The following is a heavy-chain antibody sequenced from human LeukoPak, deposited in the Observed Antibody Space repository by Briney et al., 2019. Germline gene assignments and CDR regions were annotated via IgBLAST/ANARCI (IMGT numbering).Heavy chain of an antibody. CDR1: GFTFSSYA. D-gene: IGHD3-10*01. CDR2: ISAGGVSLFSGSGSAA. Sequence: GGSLRLSCAASGFTFSSYAMSWVRQAPGKGPQWVSVISAGGVSLFSGSGSAAYYADSVGGRFTISRDNSKNTLYLQMNSLRADDTAVYYCAKMSGVVWFGELRLPFDSWGQGTVVTVSS. CDR3: AKMSGVVWFGELRLPFDS. V-gene: IGHV3-23*01. J-gene: IGHJ4*02.